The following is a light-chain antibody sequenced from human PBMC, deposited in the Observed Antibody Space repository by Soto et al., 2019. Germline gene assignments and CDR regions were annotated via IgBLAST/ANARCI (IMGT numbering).Light chain of an antibody. V-gene: IGKV3-20*01. CDR1: QSFKSAH. Sequence: EIVLTQSPGTLSLSPGDTATLSCRASQSFKSAHLAWYQQKPGQPPRRLIYASSSRAAGIPDRFRGTVSGTEFTLIISRLEPEDFAVYYCQPYVDSPWGFGQGTKGDSK. J-gene: IGKJ1*01. CDR3: QPYVDSPWG. CDR2: ASS.